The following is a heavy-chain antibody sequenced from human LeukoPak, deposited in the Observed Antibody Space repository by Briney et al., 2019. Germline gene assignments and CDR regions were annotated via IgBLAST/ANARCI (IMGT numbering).Heavy chain of an antibody. CDR2: IYSSGST. Sequence: SQTLSLTCAVSGGSIGSGGYYWSWIRHQPGKGLEWIGYIYSSGSTDYNPSLKSRHAISVDTPKNQFSLKVASVTAADTAVYYCARGRSAAGNFDYWGQGTLVTVSS. V-gene: IGHV4-31*11. CDR1: GGSIGSGGYY. J-gene: IGHJ4*02. CDR3: ARGRSAAGNFDY. D-gene: IGHD6-13*01.